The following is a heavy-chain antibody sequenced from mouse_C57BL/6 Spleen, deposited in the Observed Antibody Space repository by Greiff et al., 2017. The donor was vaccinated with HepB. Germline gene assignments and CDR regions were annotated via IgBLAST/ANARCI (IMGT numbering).Heavy chain of an antibody. V-gene: IGHV5-6*01. CDR3: ARHDYYGSSSYWYFDV. Sequence: EVQVVESGGDLVKPGGSLKLSCAASGFTFSSYGMSWVRQTPDKRLEWVATISSGGSYTYYPDSVKGRFTISRDNAKNTLYLQMSSLKSEDTAMYYCARHDYYGSSSYWYFDVWGTGTTVTVSS. CDR1: GFTFSSYG. J-gene: IGHJ1*03. D-gene: IGHD1-1*01. CDR2: ISSGGSYT.